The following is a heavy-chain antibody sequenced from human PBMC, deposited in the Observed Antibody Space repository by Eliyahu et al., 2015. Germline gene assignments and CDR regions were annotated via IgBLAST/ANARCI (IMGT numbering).Heavy chain of an antibody. Sequence: EVQLVESGGGLVKPGGSLRLSCAASGFTFSSYSMNWVRQAPGKGLEWASSISSSSSYIYYADSVKGRFTIPRDNAKNSLYLQMNSLRAEDTAVYYCARLLRLGELSSDYWGQGTLVTVSS. V-gene: IGHV3-21*01. CDR2: ISSSSSYI. D-gene: IGHD3-16*02. CDR3: ARLLRLGELSSDY. J-gene: IGHJ4*02. CDR1: GFTFSSYS.